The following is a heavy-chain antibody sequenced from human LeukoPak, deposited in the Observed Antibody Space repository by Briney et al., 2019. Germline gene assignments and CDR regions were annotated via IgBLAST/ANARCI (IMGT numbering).Heavy chain of an antibody. CDR1: GFTFSSYG. CDR2: IRYDGSNK. Sequence: GGSLRLSCAASGFTFSSYGMHWVRQAPGKGLEWVAFIRYDGSNKYYADSVKGRFTISRDNSKNTLYLQMNSLRAEDTAVYYCAKDGGYGYSSPRYYFDYWGQGTLVTVSS. CDR3: AKDGGYGYSSPRYYFDY. D-gene: IGHD6-13*01. V-gene: IGHV3-30*02. J-gene: IGHJ4*02.